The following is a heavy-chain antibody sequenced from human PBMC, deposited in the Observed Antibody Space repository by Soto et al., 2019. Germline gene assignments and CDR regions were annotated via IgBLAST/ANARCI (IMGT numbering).Heavy chain of an antibody. CDR3: AKYIMASRKPPDC. V-gene: IGHV3-23*01. Sequence: GGSLSLSCAASGFAFTTYAMSWVRQAPGKGLEWVSTISASGDGTFYADSLRGRFTISRDNSKNTLFLQMNSLRAEDTAVYYCAKYIMASRKPPDCWGQGTLVTVPQ. D-gene: IGHD3-16*01. J-gene: IGHJ4*02. CDR1: GFAFTTYA. CDR2: ISASGDGT.